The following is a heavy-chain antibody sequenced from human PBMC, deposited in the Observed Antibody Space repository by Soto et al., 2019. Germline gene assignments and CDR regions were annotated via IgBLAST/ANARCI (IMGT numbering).Heavy chain of an antibody. V-gene: IGHV4-59*01. CDR2: IYYSGST. J-gene: IGHJ5*02. Sequence: SETLSLTCTVSGGSISSYYWSWIRQPPGKGLEWIGYIYYSGSTNYNPSLKSRVTISVDTSKNQFSLKLSSVTSDDTAIYYCARDVWCGGSACYSYEPVGNWFDPWGQGTPVTVSS. D-gene: IGHD2-15*01. CDR3: ARDVWCGGSACYSYEPVGNWFDP. CDR1: GGSISSYY.